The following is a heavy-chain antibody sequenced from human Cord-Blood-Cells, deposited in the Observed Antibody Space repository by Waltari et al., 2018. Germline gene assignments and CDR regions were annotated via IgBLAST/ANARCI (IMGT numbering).Heavy chain of an antibody. CDR1: GFSLRNARMG. Sequence: QVTLKESGPVLVKPTETLTLTCTVSGFSLRNARMGVSWIRQPPGKALEWLAHIISNDEKSYRTTRKSSLTISKDTSKSQVVLTMTNMDPVDTATYYCARIMGIVPAAIGYYYYYYYMDVWGKGTTVTVSS. D-gene: IGHD2-2*01. CDR3: ARIMGIVPAAIGYYYYYYYMDV. J-gene: IGHJ6*03. CDR2: IISNDEK. V-gene: IGHV2-26*01.